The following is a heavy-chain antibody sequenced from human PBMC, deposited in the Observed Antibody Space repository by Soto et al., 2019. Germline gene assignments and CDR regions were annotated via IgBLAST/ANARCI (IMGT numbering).Heavy chain of an antibody. J-gene: IGHJ4*02. D-gene: IGHD2-21*02. CDR3: AKDDVSRDGLWLVSD. Sequence: GGSLRLSCTASGFTFNTHWMHWVRQAPGKGLVWVSRIYFDGITTNYADSVKGRLTVSRDNAKNTVYLQMNSLRAEDTAMYYCAKDDVSRDGLWLVSDWGQGTPVTVSS. CDR2: IYFDGITT. V-gene: IGHV3-74*01. CDR1: GFTFNTHW.